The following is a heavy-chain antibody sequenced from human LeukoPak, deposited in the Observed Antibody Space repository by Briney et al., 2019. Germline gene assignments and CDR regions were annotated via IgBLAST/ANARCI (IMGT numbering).Heavy chain of an antibody. CDR1: GYSFTTYW. V-gene: IGHV5-51*01. CDR2: IYPRDSDI. Sequence: GESLKISCKGSGYSFTTYWIAWVRQMPGKGLEWMGIIYPRDSDIRYNPPFQRQVTISADKSINTAYLQWSSLKASDTAMYYCARMIGLGEVSPYFDYWGQGTLVTVSS. J-gene: IGHJ4*02. CDR3: ARMIGLGEVSPYFDY. D-gene: IGHD3-16*02.